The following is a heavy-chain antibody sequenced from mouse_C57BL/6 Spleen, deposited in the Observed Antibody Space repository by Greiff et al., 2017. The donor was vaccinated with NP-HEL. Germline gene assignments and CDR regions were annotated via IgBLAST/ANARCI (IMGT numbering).Heavy chain of an antibody. V-gene: IGHV1-69*01. CDR3: ARRNYGEDYFDY. CDR1: GYAFSSSW. CDR2: IDPSDSYT. Sequence: VQLQQSGPELVKPGASVKISCKASGYAFSSSWMNWVKQRPGQGLEWIGEIDPSDSYTNYNQKFKGKSTLTVDKSSSTAYMQLSSLTSEDSAVYYCARRNYGEDYFDYWGQGTTLTVSS. J-gene: IGHJ2*01. D-gene: IGHD1-1*01.